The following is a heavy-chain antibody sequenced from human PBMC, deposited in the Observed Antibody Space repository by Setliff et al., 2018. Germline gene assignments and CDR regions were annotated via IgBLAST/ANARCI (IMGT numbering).Heavy chain of an antibody. D-gene: IGHD3-10*01. CDR2: IHYSGTT. CDR1: GASINSGTYY. V-gene: IGHV4-39*07. J-gene: IGHJ5*02. Sequence: SETLSLTCTVSGASINSGTYYWAWIRQPPGKGLEWIGRIHYSGTTYYNPSVKSRVTISVDKSKNQFSLSLRSVTAADTAVYYCATDGPVLNGDYISWGQGTLVTVSS. CDR3: ATDGPVLNGDYIS.